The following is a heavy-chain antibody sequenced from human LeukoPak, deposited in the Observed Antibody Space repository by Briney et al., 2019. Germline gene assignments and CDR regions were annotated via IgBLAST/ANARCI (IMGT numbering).Heavy chain of an antibody. V-gene: IGHV3-21*01. J-gene: IGHJ4*02. CDR1: GFTFSSLT. CDR2: ISTSSTYI. CDR3: ARRIGYCSGGSCDDYYFDY. Sequence: GGSLRLSCAASGFTFSSLTMNWVRQAPGKGLEWVSSISTSSTYIYYADSVKGRFTISRDNAKNSLYLQMNSLRADDTAVYYCARRIGYCSGGSCDDYYFDYWGQGTLVTVSS. D-gene: IGHD2-15*01.